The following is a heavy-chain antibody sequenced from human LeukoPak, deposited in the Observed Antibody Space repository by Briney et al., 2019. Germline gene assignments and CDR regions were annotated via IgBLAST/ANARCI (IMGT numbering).Heavy chain of an antibody. J-gene: IGHJ4*02. Sequence: GESLKISCKGSGYSFNSYWIGWVRQMPGKGLEWMGIIYPSDSDTRYSPSFQGQVTISADKSISTAYLQWSSLKASDTAMYYCARQSYDILTGYQIDYWGQGTLVTVSS. CDR3: ARQSYDILTGYQIDY. D-gene: IGHD3-9*01. CDR1: GYSFNSYW. CDR2: IYPSDSDT. V-gene: IGHV5-51*01.